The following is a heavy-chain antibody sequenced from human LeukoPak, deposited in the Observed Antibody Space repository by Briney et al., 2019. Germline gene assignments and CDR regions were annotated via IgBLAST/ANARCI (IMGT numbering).Heavy chain of an antibody. J-gene: IGHJ4*02. CDR2: IKSRPDGGTT. V-gene: IGHV3-15*01. D-gene: IGHD3-10*01. Sequence: GGSLRLSCAASGFTFSNAWMSWVRQAPGKGLEWVGRIKSRPDGGTTDYAAPVEGRFTISRDDSKNTLYLQMNSLKTEDTAVYYCTTELSGDYFDYWGQGTLVTVSS. CDR1: GFTFSNAW. CDR3: TTELSGDYFDY.